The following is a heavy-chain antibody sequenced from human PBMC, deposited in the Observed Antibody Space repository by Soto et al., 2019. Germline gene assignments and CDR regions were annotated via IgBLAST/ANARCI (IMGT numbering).Heavy chain of an antibody. CDR3: AKGPGGLHFDY. D-gene: IGHD6-25*01. CDR2: ISYDGSNK. CDR1: GFTFSSYG. V-gene: IGHV3-30*18. Sequence: QVQLVESGGGVVQPGRSLRLSCAASGFTFSSYGMHWVRQAPGKGLEWVAVISYDGSNKYYADSVKGRFTISRDNSKNTLYLQMNSLRAEDTAVYYCAKGPGGLHFDYWGQGTLVTVSS. J-gene: IGHJ4*02.